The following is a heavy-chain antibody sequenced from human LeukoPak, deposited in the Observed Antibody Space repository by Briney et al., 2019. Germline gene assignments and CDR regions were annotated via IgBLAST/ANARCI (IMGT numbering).Heavy chain of an antibody. CDR2: IKQDGSEK. V-gene: IGHV3-7*01. CDR3: ARAPYSSGWYFPAPDY. J-gene: IGHJ4*02. CDR1: GFTFSSYW. D-gene: IGHD6-19*01. Sequence: PGGSLRLSCAASGFTFSSYWMSWVRQAPGKGLEWVANIKQDGSEKYYVDSVKGRFTISRDNAKNSLYLQMNSLRAEDTAVYYCARAPYSSGWYFPAPDYWGQGTLVTVSS.